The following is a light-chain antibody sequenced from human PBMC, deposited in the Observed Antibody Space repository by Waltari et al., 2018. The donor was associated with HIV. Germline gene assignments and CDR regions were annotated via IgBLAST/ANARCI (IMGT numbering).Light chain of an antibody. Sequence: VTISCSGSSSNIGSNFVYWYQQPPGAAPKLLIYRNNQRPSGVPDRFSGSKSGTSASLAISGLRSEDEADYYCAAWDDSLREVFGGGTKLTVL. J-gene: IGLJ3*02. CDR3: AAWDDSLREV. V-gene: IGLV1-47*01. CDR2: RNN. CDR1: SSNIGSNF.